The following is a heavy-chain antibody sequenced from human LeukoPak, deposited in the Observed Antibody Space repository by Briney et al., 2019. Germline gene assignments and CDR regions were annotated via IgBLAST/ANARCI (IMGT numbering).Heavy chain of an antibody. D-gene: IGHD3-10*01. CDR3: ARYGNGSGSYSRTTYYYYYMDV. J-gene: IGHJ6*03. CDR2: IKPNSGGT. V-gene: IGHV1-2*07. CDR1: GYTFTGYY. Sequence: ASVKVSCKASGYTFTGYYMHWVRQAPGQGLEWMGWIKPNSGGTNYAHKFQGRVTVSRGTSISTAYMELSRLRSDDTAVYYCARYGNGSGSYSRTTYYYYYMDVWGKGTTVTISS.